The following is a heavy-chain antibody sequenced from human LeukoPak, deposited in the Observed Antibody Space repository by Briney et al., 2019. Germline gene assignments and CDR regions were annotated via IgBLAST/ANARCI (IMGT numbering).Heavy chain of an antibody. CDR1: GGSISYYY. CDR3: ARGRYCSADICSGGDAFDI. D-gene: IGHD2-15*01. CDR2: IFYSGTT. J-gene: IGHJ3*02. Sequence: PSETLSLTCTVSGGSISYYYWSWIRQPPGKGLEWIGYIFYSGTTNYNPSLKSRVTMSVDTSKNQFSLKLSSVTAADTAVYYCARGRYCSADICSGGDAFDIWGQGTMVSVSS. V-gene: IGHV4-59*12.